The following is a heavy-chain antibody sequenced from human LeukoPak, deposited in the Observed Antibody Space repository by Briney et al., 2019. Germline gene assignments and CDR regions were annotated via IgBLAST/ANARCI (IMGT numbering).Heavy chain of an antibody. CDR2: IHYSGST. CDR3: ASSLRTMVRGVIGYYYGMDV. D-gene: IGHD3-10*01. J-gene: IGHJ6*02. CDR1: GGSISSSSYY. Sequence: SETLSLTCTVSGGSISSSSYYWGWIRQPPGKGLEWIGSIHYSGSTYYNPSLKSRVTISVDTSKNQFSLKLSSVTAADTAVYYCASSLRTMVRGVIGYYYGMDVWAKGPRSPSP. V-gene: IGHV4-39*01.